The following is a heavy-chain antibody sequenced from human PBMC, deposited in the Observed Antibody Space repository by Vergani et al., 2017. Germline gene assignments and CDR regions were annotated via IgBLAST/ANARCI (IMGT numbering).Heavy chain of an antibody. D-gene: IGHD3-3*01. CDR3: TRGGASDYDFWSGHTLDYMDV. J-gene: IGHJ6*03. CDR2: IRSKANSYAT. CDR1: GFTFSGSA. Sequence: EVQLVESGGGLVQPGGSLKLSCAASGFTFSGSAMHWVRQASGKGLEWVGRIRSKANSYATAYAASVKGRFTISRDDSKNTAYLQMNSLKTEDTAVYYCTRGGASDYDFWSGHTLDYMDVWGKGTTVTVSS. V-gene: IGHV3-73*02.